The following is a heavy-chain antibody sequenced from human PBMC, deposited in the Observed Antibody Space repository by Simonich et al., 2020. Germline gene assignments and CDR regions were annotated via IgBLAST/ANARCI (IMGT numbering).Heavy chain of an antibody. J-gene: IGHJ4*02. V-gene: IGHV3-33*01. D-gene: IGHD2-15*01. Sequence: QVQLVASGGGVVQPCRSLRLSCAASGFTFSSYCIHWVRQAPGKGLKWVAVIWYEGSNKYYADSVKGRFTISRDKSKNTLYLQMNSLRAEDTAVYYCARDRYCSGGSCYYFDYWGQGTLVTVSS. CDR1: GFTFSSYC. CDR3: ARDRYCSGGSCYYFDY. CDR2: IWYEGSNK.